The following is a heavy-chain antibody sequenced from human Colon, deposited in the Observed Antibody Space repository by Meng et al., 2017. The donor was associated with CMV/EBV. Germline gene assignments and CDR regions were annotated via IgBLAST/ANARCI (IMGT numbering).Heavy chain of an antibody. CDR1: GVSLRTPGVG. J-gene: IGHJ4*02. CDR2: IYCDDDN. D-gene: IGHD6-19*01. Sequence: QIPLQEAGPPRVKPTQTPTLTCTFSGVSLRTPGVGVHWIRQPPGKALEWLALIYCDDDNQFRPSLKNRITITKDTSKTQVVLTMTNMDPVDTATYYCAHGRGWLTDYWGQGTLVTVSS. V-gene: IGHV2-5*02. CDR3: AHGRGWLTDY.